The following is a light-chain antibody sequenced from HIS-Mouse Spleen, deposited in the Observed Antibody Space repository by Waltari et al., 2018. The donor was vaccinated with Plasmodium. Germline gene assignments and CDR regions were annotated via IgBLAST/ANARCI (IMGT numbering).Light chain of an antibody. CDR1: QSVSSY. Sequence: VFTQSPATLSLSPGEVATLSCRTSQSVSSYLAWYQQKPGQPPRLLYADASNRATGIPARFSGSGSETDFTLTISSLEPEDFAVYYCQQRSNWPLTFGGGTKVEIK. J-gene: IGKJ4*01. CDR2: DAS. CDR3: QQRSNWPLT. V-gene: IGKV3-11*01.